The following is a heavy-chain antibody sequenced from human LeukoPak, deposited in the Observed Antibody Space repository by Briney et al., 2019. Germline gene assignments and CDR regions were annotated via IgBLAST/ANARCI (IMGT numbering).Heavy chain of an antibody. D-gene: IGHD6-13*01. V-gene: IGHV1-24*01. J-gene: IGHJ6*02. CDR3: ARVRIAAAGTLLYGMDV. CDR1: GYTLTELS. Sequence: SVKVSCKVSGYTLTELSMHWVRQAPGKGLEWMGGFDPEDGETIYAQKFQGRVTMTEDTSTDTAYMELSSLRSEDTAVYYCARVRIAAAGTLLYGMDVWGQGTTVTVSS. CDR2: FDPEDGET.